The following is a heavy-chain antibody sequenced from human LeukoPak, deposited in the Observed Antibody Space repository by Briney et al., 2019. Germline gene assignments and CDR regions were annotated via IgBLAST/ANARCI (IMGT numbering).Heavy chain of an antibody. CDR3: AKALQPDGFRAVYY. Sequence: VGSLRLSCAASGVTFSSYAMHWGREAPGKGLGGLAVISYDGSNKYYADSGKGRFTISRANPKNTPFLHTASLRPQDPPLSHCAKALQPDGFRAVYYWGPGDLGTVSS. V-gene: IGHV3-30-3*01. CDR1: GVTFSSYA. CDR2: ISYDGSNK. D-gene: IGHD4-17*01. J-gene: IGHJ4*02.